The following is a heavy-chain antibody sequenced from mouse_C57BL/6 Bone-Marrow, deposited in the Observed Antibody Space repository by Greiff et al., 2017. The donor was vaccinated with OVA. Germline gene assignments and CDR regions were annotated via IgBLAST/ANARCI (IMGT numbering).Heavy chain of an antibody. CDR2: ISSGSSTL. V-gene: IGHV5-17*01. Sequence: EVMLVESGGGLVKPGGSLKLSCAASGFTFSDYGMHWVRQAPEKGLEWVAYISSGSSTLYYADTVKGRFTISRDNAKNTLFLQRTSLRSEDTAMYYCARQNYGNYEAWVAYWGQGTLVTVSA. CDR1: GFTFSDYG. CDR3: ARQNYGNYEAWVAY. J-gene: IGHJ3*01. D-gene: IGHD2-1*01.